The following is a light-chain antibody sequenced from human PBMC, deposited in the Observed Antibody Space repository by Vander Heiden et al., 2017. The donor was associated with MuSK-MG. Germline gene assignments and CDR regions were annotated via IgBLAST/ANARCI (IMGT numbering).Light chain of an antibody. V-gene: IGLV1-44*01. CDR2: SNN. J-gene: IGLJ3*02. Sequence: GQRVTISCSGSSSNIGSNTVNWYQQLPGTAAKLLIYSNNQRPSGVPDRFSGSKSGTSASLAISGLQSEDEADYYCAAWDDSLNGRVFGGGTKLTVL. CDR1: SSNIGSNT. CDR3: AAWDDSLNGRV.